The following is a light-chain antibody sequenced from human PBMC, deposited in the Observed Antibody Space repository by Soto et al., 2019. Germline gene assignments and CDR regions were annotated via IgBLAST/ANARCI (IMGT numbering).Light chain of an antibody. V-gene: IGKV3-15*01. CDR3: QQYSVLRRT. CDR1: QIFSSY. CDR2: AAS. Sequence: NMSXXPVEGAFVXXRASQIFSSYLAWYQQKPGYAPRLLIYAASIRATGIPDRFSGSGSGTDFTLTISSLQPEDFAMYFCQQYSVLRRTFGQRAKV. J-gene: IGKJ1*01.